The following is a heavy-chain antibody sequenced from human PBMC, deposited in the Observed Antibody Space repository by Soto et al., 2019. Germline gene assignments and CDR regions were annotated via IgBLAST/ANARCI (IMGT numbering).Heavy chain of an antibody. CDR1: GFTFSSYW. D-gene: IGHD2-2*02. J-gene: IGHJ5*02. CDR2: IKQDGSEK. Sequence: GGSLRLSCAASGFTFSSYWMSWVRQAPGKGLEWVANIKQDGSEKYYVDSVKGRFTISRDNAKNSLYLQMNSLRAEDTAVYYCARDVSDCSSTRCSTWFDPWGQGTLVTVSS. CDR3: ARDVSDCSSTRCSTWFDP. V-gene: IGHV3-7*01.